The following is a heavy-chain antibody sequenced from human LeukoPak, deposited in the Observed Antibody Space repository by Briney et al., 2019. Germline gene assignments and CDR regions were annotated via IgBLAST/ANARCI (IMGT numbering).Heavy chain of an antibody. CDR3: ASKKATLDV. V-gene: IGHV3-23*01. Sequence: QTGGSLRLSCAASGFTFNSYAMSWVRQAPGKGLEWVSAMSGSGGSTYYADSVKGRFTISRDNSKNTLYLQMNSLRAEDTAVYYCASKKATLDVWGQGTTVAVSS. J-gene: IGHJ6*02. CDR1: GFTFNSYA. CDR2: MSGSGGST.